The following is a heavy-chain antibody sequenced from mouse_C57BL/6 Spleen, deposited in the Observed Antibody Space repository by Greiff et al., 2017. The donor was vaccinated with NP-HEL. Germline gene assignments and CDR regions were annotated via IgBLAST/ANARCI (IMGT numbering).Heavy chain of an antibody. J-gene: IGHJ4*01. CDR1: GFTFSDYY. CDR2: INYDGSST. V-gene: IGHV5-16*01. Sequence: EVQLVESEGGLVQPGSSMKLSCTASGFTFSDYYMAWVRQVPEKGLEWVANINYDGSSTYYLDSLKSRFIISRDNAKNILYLQMSSLKSEDTATYYCARGSFYYGNDGDAMDYWGQGTSVTVSS. CDR3: ARGSFYYGNDGDAMDY. D-gene: IGHD2-2*01.